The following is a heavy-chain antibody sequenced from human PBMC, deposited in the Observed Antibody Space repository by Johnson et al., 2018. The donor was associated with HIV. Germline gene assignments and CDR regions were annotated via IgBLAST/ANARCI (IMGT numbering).Heavy chain of an antibody. J-gene: IGHJ3*02. D-gene: IGHD5-12*01. V-gene: IGHV3-30*04. Sequence: QVRLVESGGGVVQPGRSLRLSCAASGFTFSSYAMHWVRQAPGKGLEWVAVIWYDGSNKYYADSVKGRFTISRDNSKNTLYLQMNSLRAEDTAVYYCARGRARAFDIWGQGTMVTVSS. CDR3: ARGRARAFDI. CDR1: GFTFSSYA. CDR2: IWYDGSNK.